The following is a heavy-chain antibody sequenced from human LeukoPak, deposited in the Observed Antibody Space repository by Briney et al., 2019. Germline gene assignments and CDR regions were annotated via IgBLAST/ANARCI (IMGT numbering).Heavy chain of an antibody. CDR2: MNPNSGNT. D-gene: IGHD3-3*01. CDR3: ARGRTNSDFWSGYFEDYYYYYYMDV. J-gene: IGHJ6*03. V-gene: IGHV1-8*03. CDR1: GYTFTSYD. Sequence: GASVKVSCKASGYTFTSYDINWVRQATGQGLEWMGWMNPNSGNTGYAQKFQGRVTITRNTSISTAYMELSSLRSEDTAVYYCARGRTNSDFWSGYFEDYYYYYYMDVWGKGTTVTVSS.